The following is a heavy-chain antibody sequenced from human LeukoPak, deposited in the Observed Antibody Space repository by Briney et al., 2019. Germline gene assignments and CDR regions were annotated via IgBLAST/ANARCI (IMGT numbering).Heavy chain of an antibody. V-gene: IGHV3-30*14. CDR1: GFTFSSFG. J-gene: IGHJ4*02. Sequence: GGSLRLSCAASGFTFSSFGMHWVRQAPGKGLEWVAFISYEGSNKYYGDSVKGRFTISREDSKNAVYLLMNTLRGEDAAVYYCARGYYYYGSGNYYPFFDFWGRGTLVTVSS. CDR2: ISYEGSNK. CDR3: ARGYYYYGSGNYYPFFDF. D-gene: IGHD3-10*01.